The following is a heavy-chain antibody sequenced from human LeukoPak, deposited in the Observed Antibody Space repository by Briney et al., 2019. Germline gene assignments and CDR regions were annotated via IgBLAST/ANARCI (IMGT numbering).Heavy chain of an antibody. CDR3: ARGNRPFDY. V-gene: IGHV4-39*01. Sequence: SETLSLTCTVSGGSISSSSYYWGWIRQPPGKGLEWIGSIYYSGSTYYNPSLKSRVTISVDTSKNQFSLKLSSVTAADTAVYYCARGNRPFDYWGQGTLVTVSS. CDR2: IYYSGST. CDR1: GGSISSSSYY. J-gene: IGHJ4*02. D-gene: IGHD1-14*01.